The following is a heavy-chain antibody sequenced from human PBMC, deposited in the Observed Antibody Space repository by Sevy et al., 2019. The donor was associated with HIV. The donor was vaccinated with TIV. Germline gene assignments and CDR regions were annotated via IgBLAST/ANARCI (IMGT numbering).Heavy chain of an antibody. CDR3: ARPHLTTAAAGTGPNFSFDY. CDR1: GFTFSSYA. Sequence: GGSLRLSCAASGFTFSSYAMSWVRQAPGKGLEWVSAISGSGGSTYYGDSVKGRSTISRDNSKNTVYLQMNSLRVEDTAVYYCARPHLTTAAAGTGPNFSFDYWGQGTLVTVSS. CDR2: ISGSGGST. J-gene: IGHJ4*02. V-gene: IGHV3-23*01. D-gene: IGHD6-13*01.